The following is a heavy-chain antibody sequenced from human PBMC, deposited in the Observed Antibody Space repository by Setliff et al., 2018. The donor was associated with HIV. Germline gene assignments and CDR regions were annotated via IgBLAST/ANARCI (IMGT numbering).Heavy chain of an antibody. CDR2: ISGFNGNT. D-gene: IGHD7-27*01. V-gene: IGHV1-18*04. J-gene: IGHJ4*02. CDR1: ADIFNAYY. Sequence: ASVKVSCKASADIFNAYYIHWVRQAPGQGLEWMGWISGFNGNTKYGQNFQGRVTMTIDTSTSTVYMDLRSLTSDDTAVYYCGRVKTGDPLYFDHWGQGTLVTVSS. CDR3: GRVKTGDPLYFDH.